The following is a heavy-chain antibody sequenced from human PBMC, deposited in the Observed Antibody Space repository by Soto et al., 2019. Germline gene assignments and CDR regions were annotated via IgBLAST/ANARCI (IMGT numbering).Heavy chain of an antibody. Sequence: QVQLQESGPGLVKPSETLSLTCTVSGGSVSSGSYYWSWIRQPPGKGLEWIGYIYYSGSTNYNPSRKRLLAIAVGTSKNQYSLNRSAVTAADTAVYYCARVNRRLGGATGWFDPWGQGTLVTVSS. J-gene: IGHJ5*02. CDR2: IYYSGST. CDR1: GGSVSSGSYY. D-gene: IGHD1-26*01. CDR3: ARVNRRLGGATGWFDP. V-gene: IGHV4-61*01.